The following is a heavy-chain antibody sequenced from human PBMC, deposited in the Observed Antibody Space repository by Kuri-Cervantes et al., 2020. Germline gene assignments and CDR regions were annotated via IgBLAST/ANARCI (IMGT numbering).Heavy chain of an antibody. CDR1: GYTFTYYG. V-gene: IGHV1-18*01. D-gene: IGHD1-26*01. CDR3: ARGQKVGANRQPIDY. Sequence: ASVKVSCKASGYTFTYYGIAWVRQAPGQGLEWMGWISAYNGNTNYAQKLQGRVTMTTDTPTSTAYMELRSLRSDDTAVYYCARGQKVGANRQPIDYWGQGTLVTVSS. J-gene: IGHJ4*02. CDR2: ISAYNGNT.